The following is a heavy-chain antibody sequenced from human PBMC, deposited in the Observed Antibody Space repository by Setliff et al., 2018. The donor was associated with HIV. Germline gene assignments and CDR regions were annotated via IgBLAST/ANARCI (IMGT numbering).Heavy chain of an antibody. D-gene: IGHD6-19*01. CDR2: IYYSGST. J-gene: IGHJ4*02. V-gene: IGHV4-39*01. CDR3: ARQKGQWLVQFDY. CDR1: GGSISSSSYY. Sequence: SETLSLTCTVSGGSISSSSYYWGWIRQPPGEGLEWIGSIYYSGSTYYNPSLKSRVTISVDTSKNQFSLKLSSVTAADTAVYYCARQKGQWLVQFDYWGQGTLVTVSS.